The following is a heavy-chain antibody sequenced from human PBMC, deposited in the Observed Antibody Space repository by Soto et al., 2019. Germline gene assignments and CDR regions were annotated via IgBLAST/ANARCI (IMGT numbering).Heavy chain of an antibody. CDR1: GYTFNNYA. V-gene: IGHV1-3*01. Sequence: ASVKVSFKASGYTFNNYAIHWVRQAPGQRLEWMGWINAGNGDTKYSQKFQGRVTITRDTPASTAYMELSSLKSEDTAVYYCATRTFYYGSGSYYIPFEYWGQGTLVTVSS. D-gene: IGHD3-10*01. CDR3: ATRTFYYGSGSYYIPFEY. CDR2: INAGNGDT. J-gene: IGHJ4*02.